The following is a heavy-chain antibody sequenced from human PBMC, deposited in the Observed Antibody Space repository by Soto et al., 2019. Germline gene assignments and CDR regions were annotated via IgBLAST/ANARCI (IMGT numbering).Heavy chain of an antibody. J-gene: IGHJ4*02. CDR1: GGSFSDHY. D-gene: IGHD6-19*01. Sequence: PSETLSLTCAVYGGSFSDHYWSWIRQSPEKGLEWIGEINHSGTTNYNPSIKSRVTISLDTSKNQFSLKLNSVTAADTAVYYCATPISQFTSGLFHSDYWGQGKLVTVSS. CDR2: INHSGTT. CDR3: ATPISQFTSGLFHSDY. V-gene: IGHV4-34*01.